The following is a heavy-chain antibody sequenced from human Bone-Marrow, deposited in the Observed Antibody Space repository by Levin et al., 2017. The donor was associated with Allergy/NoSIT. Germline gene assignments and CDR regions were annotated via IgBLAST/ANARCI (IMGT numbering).Heavy chain of an antibody. D-gene: IGHD3-10*01. Sequence: GGSLRLSCAASGFNFEDYGIHWVRQAPGKGLEWVSGISWDSGNIAYADSVKGRFIISRDNAKNSVYLQMNSLRGGDTALYYCARGLGGSEELLDFDYWGRGTLVTVSS. CDR1: GFNFEDYG. CDR2: ISWDSGNI. V-gene: IGHV3-9*01. J-gene: IGHJ4*02. CDR3: ARGLGGSEELLDFDY.